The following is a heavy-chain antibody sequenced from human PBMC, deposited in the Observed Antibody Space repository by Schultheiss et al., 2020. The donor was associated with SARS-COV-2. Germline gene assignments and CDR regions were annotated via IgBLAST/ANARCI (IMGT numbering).Heavy chain of an antibody. CDR3: ARGRDTAMDEINWFDP. CDR2: IYYSGSI. J-gene: IGHJ5*02. Sequence: SETLSLTCTVSGGSISSYYWSWIRQPPGKGLEWIGYIYYSGSINYNPSLKSRVTISVDTSKNQFSLKLSSVTAADTAVYYCARGRDTAMDEINWFDPWGQGTLVTVSS. CDR1: GGSISSYY. D-gene: IGHD5-18*01. V-gene: IGHV4-59*01.